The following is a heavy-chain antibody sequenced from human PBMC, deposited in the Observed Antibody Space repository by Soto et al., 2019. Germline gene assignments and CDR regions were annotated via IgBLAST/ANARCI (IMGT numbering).Heavy chain of an antibody. CDR3: STRRTVFGLLIPPFDP. Sequence: SETLSLTCAVYGGSVNGYYWNWIRQPPGKGLGWIGEVNHTGGTHYNPSLKSRGTMSVATSKNQSSLRLSSVTAADTAIYFCSTRRTVFGLLIPPFDPWGQGTQVTVSS. V-gene: IGHV4-34*01. J-gene: IGHJ5*02. CDR1: GGSVNGYY. D-gene: IGHD3-3*01. CDR2: VNHTGGT.